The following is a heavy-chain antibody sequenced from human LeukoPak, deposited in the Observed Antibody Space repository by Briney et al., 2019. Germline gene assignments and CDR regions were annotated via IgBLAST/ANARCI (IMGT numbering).Heavy chain of an antibody. CDR3: MAAHGY. D-gene: IGHD5-24*01. V-gene: IGHV3-7*01. CDR1: GCSFSTNM. Sequence: GGSLRLSCVVSGCSFSTNMMTWVRQAPGKGLEWVATILPGGKESYRVESVKGRFTVSRDNPKNSLFLQMNSLRVDDTAVYYCMAAHGYWGQGTLVTVSS. J-gene: IGHJ4*02. CDR2: ILPGGKES.